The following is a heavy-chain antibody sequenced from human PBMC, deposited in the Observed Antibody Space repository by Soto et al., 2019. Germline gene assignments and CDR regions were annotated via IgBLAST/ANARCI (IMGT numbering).Heavy chain of an antibody. Sequence: EVQLVESGGGLVKPGGSLRLSCAASGFTFSNAWMSWVRQAPGKGLEWVGRIKSKTDGGTTDYAAPVKGRFTISRDDSKNTLYLQMNSLKTEDTAVYYCTTDYCSSTSCYGFPFYYYYYMDVWGKGTTVTVSS. CDR3: TTDYCSSTSCYGFPFYYYYYMDV. CDR2: IKSKTDGGTT. J-gene: IGHJ6*03. CDR1: GFTFSNAW. V-gene: IGHV3-15*01. D-gene: IGHD2-2*01.